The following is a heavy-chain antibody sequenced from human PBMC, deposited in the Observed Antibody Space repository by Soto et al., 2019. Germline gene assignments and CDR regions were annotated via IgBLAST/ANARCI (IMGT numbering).Heavy chain of an antibody. CDR1: GYTFTSYG. Sequence: ASVKVSCKASGYTFTSYGISWVRQAPGQGLEWMGWISAYNGNTNYAQKLQGRVTMTTDTSTSTAYMELRSLRSDDTAVYYCAISYYYDSSGYYFFDYWGQGTLATVSS. CDR3: AISYYYDSSGYYFFDY. J-gene: IGHJ4*02. CDR2: ISAYNGNT. V-gene: IGHV1-18*01. D-gene: IGHD3-22*01.